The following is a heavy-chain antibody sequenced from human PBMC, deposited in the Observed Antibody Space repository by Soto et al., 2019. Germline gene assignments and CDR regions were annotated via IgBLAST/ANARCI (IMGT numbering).Heavy chain of an antibody. CDR3: ARDTGGSDEMFDY. J-gene: IGHJ4*02. CDR2: VNNAGTNT. V-gene: IGHV3-23*01. CDR1: VLTFNDYV. D-gene: IGHD5-12*01. Sequence: STRLSCSASVLTFNDYVISWSRQGPGKGPDWVSTVNNAGTNTHYADSVKGRFTISRDNSKTTLYLQMNNLRVDDTAIYYCARDTGGSDEMFDYWSQGTQVTVSS.